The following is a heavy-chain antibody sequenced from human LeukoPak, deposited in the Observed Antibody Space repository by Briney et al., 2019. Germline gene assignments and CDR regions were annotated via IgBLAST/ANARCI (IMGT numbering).Heavy chain of an antibody. CDR3: ASTCGGDCYPEADWYFDL. Sequence: SETLSLTCTVSGGSVSSGSYYWTWIRQPPGKGLEWIGFFYYSGSTNYNPSLKSRVTISVDTSKNQFSLKLSSVTAADTAVYYCASTCGGDCYPEADWYFDLWGRGTLVTVSS. D-gene: IGHD2-21*02. CDR2: FYYSGST. V-gene: IGHV4-61*01. CDR1: GGSVSSGSYY. J-gene: IGHJ2*01.